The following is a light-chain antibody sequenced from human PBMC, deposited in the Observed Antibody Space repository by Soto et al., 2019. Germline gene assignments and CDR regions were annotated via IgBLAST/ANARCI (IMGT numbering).Light chain of an antibody. CDR2: ADN. J-gene: IGLJ2*01. CDR1: GGTVASNY. Sequence: FMLTQPPSVSESPGKTVTLSCTGSGGTVASNYVQWYQQRPGSAPTAVIYADNERPSGVPDRFSGSIDRSSNSASLTISGLKPEDEADYYCQSYDTKSVIFGGGTKLTVL. CDR3: QSYDTKSVI. V-gene: IGLV6-57*02.